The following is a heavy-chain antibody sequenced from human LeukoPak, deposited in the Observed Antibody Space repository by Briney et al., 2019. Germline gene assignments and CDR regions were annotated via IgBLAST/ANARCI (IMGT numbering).Heavy chain of an antibody. CDR2: IYYSGST. J-gene: IGHJ3*02. CDR1: GGSISRYF. CDR3: ARDLYPCGDSPDAFDI. D-gene: IGHD4-17*01. Sequence: PSETLSLTCTVSGGSISRYFSSWIRQPPGTGLEWGGHIYYSGSTNYNPPLKSRVAISVDTSKNQYSLKLSSVTAVDTAVYYCARDLYPCGDSPDAFDIWGEGTMVTVSS. V-gene: IGHV4-59*01.